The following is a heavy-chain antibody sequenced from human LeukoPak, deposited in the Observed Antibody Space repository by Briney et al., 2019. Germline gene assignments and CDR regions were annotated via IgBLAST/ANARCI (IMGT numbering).Heavy chain of an antibody. CDR3: ALLAVASDFDY. CDR2: IASSGTPR. CDR1: GFSVSSNY. Sequence: GGSLRLSCAAAGFSVSSNYMSWVRQAPGKGLEWVSNIASSGTPRYYADSVKGRFSISRDNAKNSLYLQMNSLRVEDTAVYYCALLAVASDFDYWGQGALVTVSS. D-gene: IGHD6-19*01. V-gene: IGHV3-11*04. J-gene: IGHJ4*02.